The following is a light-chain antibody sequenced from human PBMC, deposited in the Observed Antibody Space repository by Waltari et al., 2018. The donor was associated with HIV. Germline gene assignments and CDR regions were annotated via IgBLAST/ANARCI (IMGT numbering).Light chain of an antibody. CDR3: ASWDDSLPGHV. V-gene: IGLV1-47*01. CDR2: RND. J-gene: IGLJ1*01. CDR1: RSTIGGNF. Sequence: QSVLTQPPSVSATPGQTIHISCSGSRSTIGGNFVFWYQQVATTAPRLLVYRNDHRPSGVSDRFSGFRLGTSASLAISGLRSEDEGNYYCASWDDSLPGHVFGTGT.